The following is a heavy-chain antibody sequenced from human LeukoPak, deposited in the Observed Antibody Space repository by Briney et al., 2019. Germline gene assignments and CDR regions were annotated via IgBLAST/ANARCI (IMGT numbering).Heavy chain of an antibody. CDR3: ANLYGDFPDF. D-gene: IGHD4-17*01. Sequence: PGRSLRLSCAASGFTFSSSGMHWVRQAPGKGLEWVAVISYDGNNKYYADSVKGRFTISRDNSKNTLYLQMNSLRIEDTAVYYCANLYGDFPDFWGQGPLVTVSS. J-gene: IGHJ4*02. CDR2: ISYDGNNK. CDR1: GFTFSSSG. V-gene: IGHV3-30*18.